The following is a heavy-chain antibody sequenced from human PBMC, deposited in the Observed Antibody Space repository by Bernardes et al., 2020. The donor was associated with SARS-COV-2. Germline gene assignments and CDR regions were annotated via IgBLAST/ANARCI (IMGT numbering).Heavy chain of an antibody. CDR3: ARDSSGWSDDAFDI. CDR1: RCSFTGYF. CDR2: INPDNGDT. V-gene: IGHV1-2*02. D-gene: IGHD6-19*01. J-gene: IGHJ3*02. Sequence: ASVKVSCQASRCSFTGYFIHWVRQAPGQGLEWMGGINPDNGDTKFAEKFQGRVTLTRDTSISTGYMELSRLRSDDTAVYYCARDSSGWSDDAFDIWGQGTMVTVSS.